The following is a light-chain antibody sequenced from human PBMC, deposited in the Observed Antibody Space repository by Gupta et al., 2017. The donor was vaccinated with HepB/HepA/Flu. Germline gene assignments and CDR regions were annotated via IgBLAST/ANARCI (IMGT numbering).Light chain of an antibody. CDR1: SSDVGGYNY. V-gene: IGLV2-11*01. CDR3: CSYAGSYTHVV. CDR2: DVS. Sequence: QSALTQPRTVSGSPGPSVTISCTGTSSDVGGYNYVSWYQQHPGKAPKLLIYDVSKRPSGVPDRFSGSKSGTTASLTTAGLQAEDEADYYCCSYAGSYTHVVFGGGTKLTVL. J-gene: IGLJ2*01.